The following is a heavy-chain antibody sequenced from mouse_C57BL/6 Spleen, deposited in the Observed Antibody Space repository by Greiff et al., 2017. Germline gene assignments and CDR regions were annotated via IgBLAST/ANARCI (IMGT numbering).Heavy chain of an antibody. D-gene: IGHD3-2*02. CDR1: GYTFTSYW. Sequence: QVQLQQPGAELVKPGASVKLSCKASGYTFTSYWMHWVKQRPGQGLEWIGMIHPNSGSTNYNEKFKSKATLTVDKSSSTAYMQLSSLTSEDSAVYYCARSCAAQALYYFDYWGQGTTLTVSS. CDR2: IHPNSGST. V-gene: IGHV1-64*01. J-gene: IGHJ2*01. CDR3: ARSCAAQALYYFDY.